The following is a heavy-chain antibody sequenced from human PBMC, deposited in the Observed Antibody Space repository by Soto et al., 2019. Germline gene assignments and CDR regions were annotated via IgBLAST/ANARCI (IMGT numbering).Heavy chain of an antibody. D-gene: IGHD2-8*01. CDR1: GFTFSFYA. CDR3: ATEQTWCLTHAFDI. Sequence: EVQLLESGGGLVQPGGSLRLSCAASGFTFSFYAMNWVRQAPGKGLEWVSTISGSGGSPYYADSVKGRFTISRDNSKNTRYLQMNSLRAEDTAVYYCATEQTWCLTHAFDIWGEGTMVTVSS. V-gene: IGHV3-23*01. J-gene: IGHJ3*02. CDR2: ISGSGGSP.